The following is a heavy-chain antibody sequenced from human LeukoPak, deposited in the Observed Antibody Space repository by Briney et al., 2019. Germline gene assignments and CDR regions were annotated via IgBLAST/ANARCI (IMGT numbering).Heavy chain of an antibody. CDR1: GGSISSSNW. D-gene: IGHD3-16*01. CDR2: IYYSGST. Sequence: SGTLSLTCAVSGGSISSSNWWSWIRQPPGKGLEWIGYIYYSGSTNYNPSLKSRVTISVDTSKNQFSLKLSSVTAADTAVYYCARERITFGGVIAFDIWGQGTMVTVSS. CDR3: ARERITFGGVIAFDI. J-gene: IGHJ3*02. V-gene: IGHV4-4*02.